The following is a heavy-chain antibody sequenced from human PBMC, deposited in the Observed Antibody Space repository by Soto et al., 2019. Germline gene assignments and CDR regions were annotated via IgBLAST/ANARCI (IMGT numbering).Heavy chain of an antibody. CDR2: VHSASNT. Sequence: EVQLVESGGQLMQRGGSLTLSCAASGFTVRTSAMSWVRQVPGKGLEWVAGVHSASNTYYADSVKGRFTIYRDTSQNTLDLPLTGLIVDDTAVDYFVRENDNSNACYFDSWGQGTSVSVSS. V-gene: IGHV3-53*01. J-gene: IGHJ4*02. CDR1: GFTVRTSA. CDR3: VRENDNSNACYFDS. D-gene: IGHD1-1*01.